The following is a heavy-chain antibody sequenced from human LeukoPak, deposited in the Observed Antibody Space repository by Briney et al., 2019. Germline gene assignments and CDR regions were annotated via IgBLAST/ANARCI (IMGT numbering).Heavy chain of an antibody. CDR1: GFTFGSYE. Sequence: PGGSLRLSCAASGFTFGSYEMNWVRQAPGKGLEWVSYISGSGGNTYYADSVKARFTIARDNAKNSLYLQMNSLRAEDTAVYYCATDSPETAAFDYWGQGTLVTVSS. CDR2: ISGSGGNT. D-gene: IGHD1-1*01. J-gene: IGHJ4*02. V-gene: IGHV3-48*03. CDR3: ATDSPETAAFDY.